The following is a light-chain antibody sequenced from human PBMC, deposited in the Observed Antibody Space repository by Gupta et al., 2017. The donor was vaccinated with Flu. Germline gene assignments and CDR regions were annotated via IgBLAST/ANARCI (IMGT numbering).Light chain of an antibody. CDR1: QSISNR. J-gene: IGKJ1*01. V-gene: IGKV1-5*03. CDR2: KAS. Sequence: VGSRVTIACRASQSISNRLGWYQQKAGKPPKILIYKASTLEGRVPSWFSGSGCGTQCTLTISSLQPDDFATYYCQQYDYYWTFGQGTKVEI. CDR3: QQYDYYWT.